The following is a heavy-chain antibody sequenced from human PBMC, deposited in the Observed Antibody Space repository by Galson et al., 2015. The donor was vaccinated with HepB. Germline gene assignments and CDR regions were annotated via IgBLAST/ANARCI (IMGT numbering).Heavy chain of an antibody. J-gene: IGHJ4*02. Sequence: SLRLSCAASGFTFSSYAMSWVRQAPGKGLEWVSAISGSGGSTYYADSVKGRLTISRDNSKNTLYLQMNSLRAEDTAVYYCAKDRSVTMVRGLFDYWGQGTLVTVSS. D-gene: IGHD3-10*01. CDR2: ISGSGGST. CDR1: GFTFSSYA. CDR3: AKDRSVTMVRGLFDY. V-gene: IGHV3-23*01.